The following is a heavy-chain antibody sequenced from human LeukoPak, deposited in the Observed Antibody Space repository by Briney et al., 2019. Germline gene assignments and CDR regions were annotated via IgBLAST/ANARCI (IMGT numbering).Heavy chain of an antibody. CDR1: GFTFSSYE. Sequence: GGSMRLSCAASGFTFSSYEMNWVRQAPGKGMKWVSSISSSGSTICYADAVKGRFTISRDNAKNSLYLQMNSLRAEDTAVYYCARAVYGGKGDNWFDPWGQGTLVTVSS. V-gene: IGHV3-48*03. CDR2: ISSSGSTI. D-gene: IGHD4-23*01. CDR3: ARAVYGGKGDNWFDP. J-gene: IGHJ5*02.